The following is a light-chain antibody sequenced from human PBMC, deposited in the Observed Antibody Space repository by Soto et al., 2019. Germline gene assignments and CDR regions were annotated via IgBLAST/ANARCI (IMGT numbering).Light chain of an antibody. J-gene: IGKJ4*01. CDR2: DAS. Sequence: IVGARSPATLSLSPGERATLSCRASQSVSSYLAWYQQKPGQAPRLLIYDASNRATGIPARFSGSGSGTDFTLTISSLEPEDFAFYYCQQRSNWPLTFGGGTKV. CDR1: QSVSSY. CDR3: QQRSNWPLT. V-gene: IGKV3-11*01.